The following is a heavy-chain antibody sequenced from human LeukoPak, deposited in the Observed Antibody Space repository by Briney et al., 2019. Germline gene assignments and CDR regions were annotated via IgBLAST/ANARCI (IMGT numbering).Heavy chain of an antibody. CDR3: ARANRFGESPGRY. Sequence: GGSLRLSCAASGFTFSSYPMHWVRQAPGKGLEYVSAISSNGGSTYYANSVKGRFTISRDNSKNTLYLQMGSLRAEDMAVYYCARANRFGESPGRYWGQGTLVTVSS. CDR1: GFTFSSYP. J-gene: IGHJ4*02. D-gene: IGHD3-10*01. V-gene: IGHV3-64*01. CDR2: ISSNGGST.